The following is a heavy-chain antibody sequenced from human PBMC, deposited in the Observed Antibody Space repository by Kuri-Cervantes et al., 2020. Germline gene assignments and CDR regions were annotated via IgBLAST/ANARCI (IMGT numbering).Heavy chain of an antibody. CDR1: GFTFSSYA. CDR2: ISYDGSSK. V-gene: IGHV3-30-3*02. CDR3: ANEGVGATGAFDI. Sequence: GGSLRLSGAASGFTFSSYAMHWVRQAPGKGLEWVAVISYDGSSKYYADSVKGRFTISRDNSKNTLYLQMNSLRAEDTAVYYCANEGVGATGAFDIWGQGTMVTVSS. D-gene: IGHD3-10*01. J-gene: IGHJ3*02.